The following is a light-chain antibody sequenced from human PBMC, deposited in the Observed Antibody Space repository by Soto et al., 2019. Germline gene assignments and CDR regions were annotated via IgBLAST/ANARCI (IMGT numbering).Light chain of an antibody. J-gene: IGKJ1*01. CDR1: QSVSSNS. CDR2: AAS. Sequence: EIVLTQSPGTLSSSPGERATLSCRASQSVSSNSFAWYQQKPGEPPSLLIYAASSRATGMPETFSGSGSGTEVPLTISSLEPEDFAVSYCWQQGSTSWTFGQGTRVEI. CDR3: WQQGSTSWT. V-gene: IGKV3-20*01.